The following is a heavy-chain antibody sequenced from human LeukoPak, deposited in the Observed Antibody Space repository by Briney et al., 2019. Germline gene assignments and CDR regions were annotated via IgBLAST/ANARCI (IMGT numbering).Heavy chain of an antibody. J-gene: IGHJ4*02. CDR2: INPSNGDT. CDR1: GYTFTDSY. Sequence: ASVKVSCNPSGYTFTDSYIHWVRQAPAVGLQWMGWINPSNGDTHYAEVFQGRVTMTRDTSIRTAYMELTGLTTDDTAVYYCARSPTGASAYWGRGTLVTVSS. CDR3: ARSPTGASAY. D-gene: IGHD1-14*01. V-gene: IGHV1-2*02.